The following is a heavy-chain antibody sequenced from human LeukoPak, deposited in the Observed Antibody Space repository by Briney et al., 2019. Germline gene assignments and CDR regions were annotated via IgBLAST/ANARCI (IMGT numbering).Heavy chain of an antibody. CDR2: IYYSGST. Sequence: SETLSLTCTVSGGSISSYYWSWIRQPPGKGLEWIGYIYYSGSTNYNPSLKSRVTISVDTSKNQFSLELSSVTAADTAVYYCARGHLITIFGVVIISNWFDPWGQGTLVTVSS. V-gene: IGHV4-59*12. D-gene: IGHD3-3*01. J-gene: IGHJ5*02. CDR3: ARGHLITIFGVVIISNWFDP. CDR1: GGSISSYY.